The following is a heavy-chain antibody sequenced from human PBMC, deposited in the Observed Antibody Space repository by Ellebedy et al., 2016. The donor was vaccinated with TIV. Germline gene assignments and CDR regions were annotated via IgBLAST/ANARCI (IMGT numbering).Heavy chain of an antibody. Sequence: MPSETLSLTCAVYGGSFSGYYWSWIRQPPGKGLEWIGEINHSGSTNYNPSLKSRVTISVDTSKNQFSLKLSSVTAADTAVYYCARGHLGWRGDRDWFDPWGQGTLVTVSS. V-gene: IGHV4-34*01. CDR2: INHSGST. J-gene: IGHJ5*02. D-gene: IGHD6-19*01. CDR1: GGSFSGYY. CDR3: ARGHLGWRGDRDWFDP.